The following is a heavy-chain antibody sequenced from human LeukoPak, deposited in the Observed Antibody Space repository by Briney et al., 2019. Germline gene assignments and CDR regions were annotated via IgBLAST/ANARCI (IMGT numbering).Heavy chain of an antibody. CDR3: AEWNSVYWYFDL. Sequence: GGSLRLSCAASGFTLSSYAMSWVRQVPGKGLEWVAGTSGSGGNTYHADSRTGRFTISRNNSKSTLHLQRNSLRAEDTSLYYCAEWNSVYWYFDLWGRGTLVTVSS. CDR2: TSGSGGNT. D-gene: IGHD1-1*01. J-gene: IGHJ2*01. CDR1: GFTLSSYA. V-gene: IGHV3-23*01.